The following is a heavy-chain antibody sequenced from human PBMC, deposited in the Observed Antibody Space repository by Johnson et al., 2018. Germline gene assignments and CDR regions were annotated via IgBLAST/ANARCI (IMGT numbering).Heavy chain of an antibody. V-gene: IGHV3-74*02. CDR1: GFIFSNYV. Sequence: EVQLVESGGGLVQPGGSLRLSCSASGFIFSNYVMHWVRQAPGKGLMWVSRITGDENSSSYADSVKGRFTISRDNAKNTLFLQMDSLRAEDTAVYYCARGNGHGFVIWGQGTMCTVAS. J-gene: IGHJ3*02. CDR3: ARGNGHGFVI. CDR2: ITGDENSS. D-gene: IGHD2-8*01.